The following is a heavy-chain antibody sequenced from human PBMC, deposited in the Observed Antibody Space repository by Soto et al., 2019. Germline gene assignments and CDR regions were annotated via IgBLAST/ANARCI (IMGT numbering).Heavy chain of an antibody. V-gene: IGHV4-34*01. D-gene: IGHD3-3*01. J-gene: IGHJ4*02. CDR2: INHSGRT. CDR3: ARGRKYYDFWSGYSHPRYYFNY. Sequence: SETLSLTCAVYGGSFSGYCWSWIRQPPGKGLEWIGEINHSGRTNYNPSLKSRVTISVDTSKNQFSLKLSSVTAADTAVYYCARGRKYYDFWSGYSHPRYYFNYWGQGTLVTSPQ. CDR1: GGSFSGYC.